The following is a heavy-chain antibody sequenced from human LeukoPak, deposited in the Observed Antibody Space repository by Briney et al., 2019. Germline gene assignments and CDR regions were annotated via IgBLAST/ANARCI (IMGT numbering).Heavy chain of an antibody. J-gene: IGHJ2*01. V-gene: IGHV3-23*01. D-gene: IGHD1-26*01. CDR3: TKGGGSYYHWFFDL. Sequence: PGGSLRLSCAASGFTFNSHAMSWVRQAPGKGLEWVSIMSGSGTSTYYSDSVKGRFTLPRDNSKNTLYLQMNRLRAEDTAVYYCTKGGGSYYHWFFDLWGRGTLVTVSS. CDR2: MSGSGTST. CDR1: GFTFNSHA.